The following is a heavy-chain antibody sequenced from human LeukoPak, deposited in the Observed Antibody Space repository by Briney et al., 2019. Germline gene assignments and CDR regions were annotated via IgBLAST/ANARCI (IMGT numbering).Heavy chain of an antibody. CDR1: GFTFSNYD. D-gene: IGHD1-26*01. Sequence: GGSLRLSCAASGFTFSNYDMHWVRQAPGKGLEWVAVISYDGTNKYYADSVKGRFTISRDNSKNTLHLQMNSPRAEDTAVYYCATQASVGYWGQGTLVTVSS. CDR2: ISYDGTNK. J-gene: IGHJ4*02. V-gene: IGHV3-30*03. CDR3: ATQASVGY.